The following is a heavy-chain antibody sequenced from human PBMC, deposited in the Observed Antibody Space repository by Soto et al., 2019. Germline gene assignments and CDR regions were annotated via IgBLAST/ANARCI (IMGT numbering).Heavy chain of an antibody. D-gene: IGHD3-10*01. CDR2: IDSGGRTT. J-gene: IGHJ4*02. V-gene: IGHV3-74*01. CDR1: LFTFSSDW. Sequence: SLRLSCTASLFTFSSDWMHWFLHSPCKGLVWVSRIDSGGRTTTYADSVKGRFTISRDNAKNTLYLQMNGLRAEDTALYYCARWFTYGNFDYFDYWGQGTQVTVSS. CDR3: ARWFTYGNFDYFDY.